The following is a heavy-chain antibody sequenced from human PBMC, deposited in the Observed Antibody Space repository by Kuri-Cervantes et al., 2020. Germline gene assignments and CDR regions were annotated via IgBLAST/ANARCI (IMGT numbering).Heavy chain of an antibody. D-gene: IGHD3-9*01. CDR1: GFTFDDYG. Sequence: GGSLRLSCAASGFTFDDYGMSWVRQAPGKGLEWVSGINWNGGSTGYADSVKGRFTISRDNAKNSLYLQMNSLRAEDTALYHCARDLNGDIENWFDPWGQGTLVTVSS. J-gene: IGHJ5*02. V-gene: IGHV3-20*01. CDR2: INWNGGST. CDR3: ARDLNGDIENWFDP.